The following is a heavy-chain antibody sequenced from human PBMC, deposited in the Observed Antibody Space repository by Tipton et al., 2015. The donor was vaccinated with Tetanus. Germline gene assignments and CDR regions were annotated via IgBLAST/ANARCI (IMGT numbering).Heavy chain of an antibody. CDR2: IYHSGST. D-gene: IGHD1-1*01. CDR3: ARANNEFPKKGPFDS. J-gene: IGHJ4*02. Sequence: TLSLTCIVSGGSVSGSSHYWSWIRQPPGKPLEWVGYIYHSGSTNYNLSLKSRVTISFGTSKNQFSLRLTSVTAADTAVYYCARANNEFPKKGPFDSWGQGSLVIVSS. CDR1: GGSVSGSSHY. V-gene: IGHV4-61*01.